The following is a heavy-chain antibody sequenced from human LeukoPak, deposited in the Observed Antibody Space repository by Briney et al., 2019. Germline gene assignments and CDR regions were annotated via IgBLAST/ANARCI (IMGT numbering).Heavy chain of an antibody. D-gene: IGHD6-13*01. J-gene: IGHJ3*02. CDR3: ARALFIAAADHDAFDI. CDR1: GGSISSYY. CDR2: IYYSGST. V-gene: IGHV4-59*01. Sequence: PSETLSLTCSVSGGSISSYYWSWIRQPPGKGLEWIGYIYYSGSTNYNPSLKSRVTISVDTSKNQFSLKLSSVTAADTAVYYCARALFIAAADHDAFDIWGQGTMVTVSS.